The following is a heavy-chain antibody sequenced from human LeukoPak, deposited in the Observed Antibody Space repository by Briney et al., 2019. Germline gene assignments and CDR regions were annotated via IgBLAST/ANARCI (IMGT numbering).Heavy chain of an antibody. J-gene: IGHJ4*02. CDR2: IYYSGST. CDR1: GGSISSYY. CDR3: ASVTAAGTF. D-gene: IGHD6-13*01. Sequence: SETLSLTCTVPGGSISSYYSNWIRQPPGKGLEWIGYIYYSGSTNYNPSLKSRVTISVDTSKNQFSLKLSSVTAADTAVYYCASVTAAGTFWGQGTLVTVSS. V-gene: IGHV4-59*01.